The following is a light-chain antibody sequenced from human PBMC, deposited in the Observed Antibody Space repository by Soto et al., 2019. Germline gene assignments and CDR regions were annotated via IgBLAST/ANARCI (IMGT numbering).Light chain of an antibody. Sequence: DIVMNQSPLSLPVTPGEPASISCRSSQXLLHSNGYNYLDWYLQKPGQSPQLLIYLGSNRASGVPDRFSGSGSGTDFTLKISRVEAEDVGVYYCMQALQTLWTFGRGSKVDIK. V-gene: IGKV2-28*01. J-gene: IGKJ1*01. CDR1: QXLLHSNGYNY. CDR2: LGS. CDR3: MQALQTLWT.